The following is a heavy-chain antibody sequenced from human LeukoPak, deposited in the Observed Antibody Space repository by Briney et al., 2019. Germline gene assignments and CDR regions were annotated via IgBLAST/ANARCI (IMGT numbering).Heavy chain of an antibody. J-gene: IGHJ4*02. CDR1: GYTFSNYG. V-gene: IGHV1-18*01. CDR2: ISAYNGNT. D-gene: IGHD2-2*01. CDR3: ARGRCSSRSCYLFDY. Sequence: ASVKVSCKASGYTFSNYGISWVRQAPGQGLEWLGWISAYNGNTHYAQKLQGRVTLTTDTSTSTAYMEVRSLRSDDTAVYFCARGRCSSRSCYLFDYWGQGTLVTVSS.